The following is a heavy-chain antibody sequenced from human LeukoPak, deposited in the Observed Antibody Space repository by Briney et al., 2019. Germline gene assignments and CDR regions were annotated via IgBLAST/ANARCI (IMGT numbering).Heavy chain of an antibody. V-gene: IGHV1-2*02. CDR2: INPNSGGT. CDR1: GYTFTGYY. CDR3: ARDRKTLVGAISAVDY. D-gene: IGHD1-26*01. Sequence: GASVKVSCKASGYTFTGYYMHWVRQAPGQGLEWMGWINPNSGGTNYAQKFQGRVTMTRDTSISTAYMELSRLRSDDTAVYYCARDRKTLVGAISAVDYWGQGTLVTVSS. J-gene: IGHJ4*02.